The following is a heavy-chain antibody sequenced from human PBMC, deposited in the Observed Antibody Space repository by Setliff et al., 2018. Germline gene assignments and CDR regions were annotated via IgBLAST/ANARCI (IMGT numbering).Heavy chain of an antibody. CDR3: AKDMVAVAAPLNDYYGMDV. CDR2: ISWNSGST. D-gene: IGHD6-19*01. CDR1: GFNFHDYA. Sequence: SLRLSCAASGFNFHDYAMHWVRQVPGKGLEWVSGISWNSGSTGYAGSVKGRFTISRDNAKKSLYLQMNSLTIEDTALYYCAKDMVAVAAPLNDYYGMDVWGQGTTVTVSS. V-gene: IGHV3-9*01. J-gene: IGHJ6*02.